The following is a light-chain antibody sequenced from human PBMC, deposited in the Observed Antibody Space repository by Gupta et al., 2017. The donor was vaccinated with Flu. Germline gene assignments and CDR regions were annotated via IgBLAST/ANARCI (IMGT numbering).Light chain of an antibody. CDR1: QRISNN. V-gene: IGKV3-15*01. Sequence: EIVMPQSPSPLSASAGERVTRSCRASQRISNNLAWYQQKPGQPPRVLMYGASSMATGVPARFSGSGSETDFTLTITSLQSEDSVIYYCQQYNSWPPWTFGQGTKVEIK. CDR3: QQYNSWPPWT. CDR2: GAS. J-gene: IGKJ1*01.